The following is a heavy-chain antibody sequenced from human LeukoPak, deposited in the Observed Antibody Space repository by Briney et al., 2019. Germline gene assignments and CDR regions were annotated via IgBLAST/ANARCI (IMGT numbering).Heavy chain of an antibody. J-gene: IGHJ4*02. D-gene: IGHD3-22*01. Sequence: GGSLRLSCAASGFTFSSFSMNWVRQAPGKGLEWVSSISSSSSYIYYADSVKGRFTISRDNAKNSLYLQMNSLRAEDTAVYYCARAVPSTYYYDSSGYPDYWGQGTLVTVSS. CDR3: ARAVPSTYYYDSSGYPDY. V-gene: IGHV3-21*01. CDR1: GFTFSSFS. CDR2: ISSSSSYI.